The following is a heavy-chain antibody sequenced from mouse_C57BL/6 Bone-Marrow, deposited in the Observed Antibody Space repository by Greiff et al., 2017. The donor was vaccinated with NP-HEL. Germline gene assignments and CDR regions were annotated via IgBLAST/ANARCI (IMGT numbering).Heavy chain of an antibody. CDR3: ARDPLLGNYFDY. CDR1: GYTFTSYW. D-gene: IGHD1-1*01. Sequence: VQLQQPGAELVRPGSSVKLSCKASGYTFTSYWMHWVKQRPIQGLEWIGNIDPSDSEAHYNQKFKDKATLTVDKSSSTAYMQLSSLTSEDSAVYYCARDPLLGNYFDYWGQGTTLTVSS. CDR2: IDPSDSEA. V-gene: IGHV1-52*01. J-gene: IGHJ2*01.